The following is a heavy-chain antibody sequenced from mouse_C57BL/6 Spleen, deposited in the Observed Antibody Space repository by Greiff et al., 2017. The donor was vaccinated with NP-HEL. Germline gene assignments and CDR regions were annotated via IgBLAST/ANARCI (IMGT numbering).Heavy chain of an antibody. CDR1: GFSLTSYG. V-gene: IGHV2-2*01. D-gene: IGHD1-1*01. Sequence: VKLMESGPGLVQPSQSLSITCTVSGFSLTSYGVHWVRQSPGKGLEWLGVIWSGGSTDYNAAFISRLSISKDNSKSQVFFKMNSLQADDTAIYYCARTGVYGSADYYAMDYWGQGTSVTVSS. CDR3: ARTGVYGSADYYAMDY. J-gene: IGHJ4*01. CDR2: IWSGGST.